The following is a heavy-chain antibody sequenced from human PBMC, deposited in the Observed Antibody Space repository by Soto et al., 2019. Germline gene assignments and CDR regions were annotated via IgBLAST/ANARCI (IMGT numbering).Heavy chain of an antibody. Sequence: GGSLRLSCAASGFPFSTYSMNWVRQAPSKGLEWVAVIWGDGSKKFYADSVKGRFAISRDNSKNTLYLQMNSLRAEDTAVYYCAKDFRPDSGYDLDGWGQGTLVTVSS. V-gene: IGHV3-33*06. J-gene: IGHJ4*02. CDR2: IWGDGSKK. CDR1: GFPFSTYS. CDR3: AKDFRPDSGYDLDG. D-gene: IGHD5-12*01.